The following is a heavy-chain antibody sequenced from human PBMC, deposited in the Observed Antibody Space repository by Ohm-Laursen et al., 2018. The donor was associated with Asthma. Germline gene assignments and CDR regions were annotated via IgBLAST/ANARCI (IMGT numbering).Heavy chain of an antibody. D-gene: IGHD4-17*01. V-gene: IGHV1-8*02. CDR2: MNPNSGKT. CDR3: ARPFKTHDHGDYRDFWYFDL. CDR1: GYTFTNYD. J-gene: IGHJ2*01. Sequence: GASVKVSCKASGYTFTNYDIHWVRQAPGQGLEWMGWMNPNSGKTGYVQKFQGRVIMTRNTAISTAYMEQSSLKSEDTAVYYCARPFKTHDHGDYRDFWYFDLWGRGTLVTVSS.